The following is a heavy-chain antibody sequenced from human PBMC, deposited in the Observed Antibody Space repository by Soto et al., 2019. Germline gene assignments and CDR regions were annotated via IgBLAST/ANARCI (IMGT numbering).Heavy chain of an antibody. CDR1: GFLLSNGRMG. D-gene: IGHD2-2*01. CDR3: ARIPEGTSSSVDY. CDR2: IFSSDEK. V-gene: IGHV2-26*01. Sequence: QVTLKESGPVLVKPTETLTLTCTVSGFLLSNGRMGVSWIRQPPGKALEWLALIFSSDEKSYSTSLKSRLTISKDTSKRQVVLTMTNMDPVDTATYFCARIPEGTSSSVDYWGQGTLVTVSS. J-gene: IGHJ4*02.